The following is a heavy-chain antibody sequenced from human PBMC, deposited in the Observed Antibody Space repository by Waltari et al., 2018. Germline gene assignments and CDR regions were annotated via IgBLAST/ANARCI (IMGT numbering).Heavy chain of an antibody. CDR2: IKQDGSEK. V-gene: IGHV3-7*01. D-gene: IGHD3-16*02. CDR1: GFTFSSYW. CDR3: ASGGTDYDYIWGSYRYFDY. J-gene: IGHJ4*02. Sequence: EVQLVESGGGLVQPGGSLRLSCAASGFTFSSYWMSWVRQAPGKGLEWVANIKQDGSEKYYVDSVKGRFTISRDNAKNSLYLQMNSLRAEDTAVYYCASGGTDYDYIWGSYRYFDYWGQGTLVTVSS.